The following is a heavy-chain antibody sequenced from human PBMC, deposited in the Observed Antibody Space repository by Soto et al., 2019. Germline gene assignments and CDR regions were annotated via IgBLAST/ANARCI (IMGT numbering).Heavy chain of an antibody. V-gene: IGHV3-7*05. Sequence: PGGSLRLSCAASGFTFSSYWMSWVRQAPGKGLEWVANIKQDGSEKYYVDSVKGRFTISRDNAKNSLYLQMNSLRAEDTTVYYCARRITMVRGVIRTYNWFDPWGQGTLVTVSS. CDR3: ARRITMVRGVIRTYNWFDP. J-gene: IGHJ5*02. CDR2: IKQDGSEK. CDR1: GFTFSSYW. D-gene: IGHD3-10*01.